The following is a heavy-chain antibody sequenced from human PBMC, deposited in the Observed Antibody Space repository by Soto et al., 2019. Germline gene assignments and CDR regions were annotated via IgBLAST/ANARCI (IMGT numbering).Heavy chain of an antibody. D-gene: IGHD1-26*01. V-gene: IGHV4-39*01. CDR1: GGSITSSHYY. CDR2: IYYSGST. CDR3: ATQEVGGSYVYTFDP. J-gene: IGHJ5*02. Sequence: QLQLQESGPGLVKPSETLSLTCTVSGGSITSSHYYWGWIRQRRVQRLSWIGSIYYSGSTYYNPSLRSRVTISVDTSKNQFSLKLSSVTAADTAVYYCATQEVGGSYVYTFDPWGQGTLVTVSS.